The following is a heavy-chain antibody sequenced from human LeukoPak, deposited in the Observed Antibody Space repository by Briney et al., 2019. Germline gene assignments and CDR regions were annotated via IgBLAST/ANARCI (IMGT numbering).Heavy chain of an antibody. J-gene: IGHJ4*02. V-gene: IGHV3-48*01. CDR2: IRSSGSTI. CDR3: ARGRDTVVVPAAVDY. CDR1: GFIFSIYN. D-gene: IGHD2-2*01. Sequence: GGSLRLSCAASGFIFSIYNMNWVRQAPGKGLEWVSYIRSSGSTIYYADSVKGRFTISRDNAKNSLSLQMNSLRAEDTAVYFCARGRDTVVVPAAVDYWGQGTLVTVSS.